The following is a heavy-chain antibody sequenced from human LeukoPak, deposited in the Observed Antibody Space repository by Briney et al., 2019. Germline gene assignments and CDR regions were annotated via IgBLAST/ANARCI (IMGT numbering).Heavy chain of an antibody. D-gene: IGHD1-26*01. CDR3: ARVVGAPRGEGMDV. V-gene: IGHV1-2*02. Sequence: GASVKVSCKASGYTFTGYYMHWVRQAPGQGLEWMGWINPTSGGTNYAQKFQGRVTMTRDTSISTAYMELSRLRSDDTAVYYCARVVGAPRGEGMDVWGQGTTVTVSS. CDR1: GYTFTGYY. CDR2: INPTSGGT. J-gene: IGHJ6*02.